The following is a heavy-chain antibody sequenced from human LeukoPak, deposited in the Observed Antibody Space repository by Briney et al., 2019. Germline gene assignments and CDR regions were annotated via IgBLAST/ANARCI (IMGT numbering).Heavy chain of an antibody. V-gene: IGHV3-23*01. Sequence: PGGSLRLSCAASGFTFSSYAMTWVRQAPGKGLEWVSTISGSGGSTHYADSVKGRFTVSRDNSKSTLDLQMNSLRAEDTAIFYCAKGHYTSSWPPYFDYWGQGTLVTVSS. D-gene: IGHD6-13*01. CDR1: GFTFSSYA. J-gene: IGHJ4*02. CDR2: ISGSGGST. CDR3: AKGHYTSSWPPYFDY.